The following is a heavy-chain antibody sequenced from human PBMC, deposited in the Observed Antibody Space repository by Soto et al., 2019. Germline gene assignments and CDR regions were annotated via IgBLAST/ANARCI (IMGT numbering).Heavy chain of an antibody. CDR2: ISYDGSNK. D-gene: IGHD3-16*01. V-gene: IGHV3-30-3*01. J-gene: IGHJ4*02. Sequence: QVQLVESGGGVVQPGRSLRLSCAASGFTFSSYAMHWVRQAPGKGLEWVAVISYDGSNKYYADSVKGRFTTSRDNSKDSLYLRRNSLRAEDTDVYYCAMGGGATDPYWGQGTLVTVSS. CDR3: AMGGGATDPY. CDR1: GFTFSSYA.